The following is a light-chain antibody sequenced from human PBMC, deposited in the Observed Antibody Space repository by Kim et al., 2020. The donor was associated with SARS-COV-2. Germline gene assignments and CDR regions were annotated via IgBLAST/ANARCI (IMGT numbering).Light chain of an antibody. Sequence: FYPGDRADLSCRASQRVSSNFAWYQQKPGQAPRLLIYDASSRATGIPARFSGSGSGTDFTLTISSLEPEDFAVYYCQQRANWPITFGQGTRLEIK. CDR3: QQRANWPIT. J-gene: IGKJ5*01. CDR1: QRVSSN. V-gene: IGKV3-11*01. CDR2: DAS.